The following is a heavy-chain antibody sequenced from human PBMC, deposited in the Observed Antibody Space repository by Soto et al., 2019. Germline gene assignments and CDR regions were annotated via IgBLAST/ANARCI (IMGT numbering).Heavy chain of an antibody. J-gene: IGHJ4*02. CDR3: ARGRSRGTGTTGY. Sequence: SETLSLTCAVYGGSFSGYYWSWIRQPPGKGLEWIGEINHSGSTNYNPSLKSRVTISVDTSKNQFSLKLSSVTAADTAVYYCARGRSRGTGTTGYWGQGTLVTVSS. V-gene: IGHV4-34*01. CDR2: INHSGST. CDR1: GGSFSGYY. D-gene: IGHD1-7*01.